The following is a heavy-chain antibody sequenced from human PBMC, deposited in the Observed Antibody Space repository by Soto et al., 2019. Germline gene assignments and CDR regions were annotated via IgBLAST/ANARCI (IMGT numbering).Heavy chain of an antibody. J-gene: IGHJ6*02. V-gene: IGHV3-30*03. D-gene: IGHD2-15*01. Sequence: GGSLRLSCAASGFTFSSYGMHWVRQAPGKGLEWVAVISYDGSNKYYADSVKGRFTISRDNSKNTLYLQMNSSRAEDTAVYYCARAGSCYSYYYYYYGMDVWGQGTTVTVSS. CDR2: ISYDGSNK. CDR3: ARAGSCYSYYYYYYGMDV. CDR1: GFTFSSYG.